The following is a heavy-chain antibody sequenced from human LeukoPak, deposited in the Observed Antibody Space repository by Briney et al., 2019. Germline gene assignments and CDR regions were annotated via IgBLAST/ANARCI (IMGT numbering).Heavy chain of an antibody. D-gene: IGHD3-10*01. CDR1: GGSFSSYY. Sequence: SETLSLTCAVYGGSFSSYYWSWIRQPPGKGLEWIGDINHSGSTNYNPSLKSRVTISLDTSKNRFSLKLSSVTAADTAVYYCAFSGGSGSYYNFPLDYWGQGTLVTVSS. CDR2: INHSGST. CDR3: AFSGGSGSYYNFPLDY. V-gene: IGHV4-34*01. J-gene: IGHJ4*02.